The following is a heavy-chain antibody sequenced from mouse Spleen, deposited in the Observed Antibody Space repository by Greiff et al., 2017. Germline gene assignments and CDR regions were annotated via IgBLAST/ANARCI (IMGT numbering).Heavy chain of an antibody. Sequence: LQQPGSELVRPGASVKLSCKASGYTFTSYWMHWVKQRHGQGLEWIGNIYPGSGSTNYDEKFKSKGTLTVDTSSSTAYMHLSSLTSEDSAVYYCTRGGDYYGSSFAWFAYWGQGTLVTVSA. CDR1: GYTFTSYW. CDR3: TRGGDYYGSSFAWFAY. D-gene: IGHD1-1*01. CDR2: IYPGSGST. V-gene: IGHV1S22*01. J-gene: IGHJ3*01.